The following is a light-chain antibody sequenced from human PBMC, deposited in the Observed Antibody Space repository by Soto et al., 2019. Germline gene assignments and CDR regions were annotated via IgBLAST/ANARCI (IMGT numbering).Light chain of an antibody. CDR2: DVS. J-gene: IGLJ1*01. CDR3: SSYTSSSTYV. Sequence: QSALTQPASVSGSPGQSITISCTGTSSDVGNYNYVSWYQQHPGKAPKLMIHDVSNRPSGVSNRFSGSKSGNTASLTISGLQVEDEADYYCSSYTSSSTYVFGTGTRSPS. V-gene: IGLV2-14*01. CDR1: SSDVGNYNY.